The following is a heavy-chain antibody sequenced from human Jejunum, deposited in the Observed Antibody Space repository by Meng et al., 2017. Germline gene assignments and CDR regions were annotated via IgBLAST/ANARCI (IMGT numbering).Heavy chain of an antibody. CDR2: MYFSGST. CDR3: ARGHFDKYFDS. Sequence: QVQLPESGPGLVRPSATLSLTCTISGGSVNSGSYYWSWIRQPPGKGLEWIGYMYFSGSTNYNASLKSRVTISVDTSKKQFSLKLTSVTAADTAVYYCARGHFDKYFDSWGQGTLVTVSS. V-gene: IGHV4-61*01. CDR1: GGSVNSGSYY. D-gene: IGHD3-22*01. J-gene: IGHJ4*02.